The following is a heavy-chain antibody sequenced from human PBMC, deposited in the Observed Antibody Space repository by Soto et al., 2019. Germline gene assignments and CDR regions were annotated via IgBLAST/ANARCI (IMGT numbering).Heavy chain of an antibody. J-gene: IGHJ6*03. Sequence: GESLKISCAASGFTFSNAWMSWVRQAPGKGLEWVGRIKSKTDGGTTDYAAPVKGRFTISRDDSKNTRYLQMNSLKTEDTAVYYCTRPGGYYDILTGYYRPRGPSYYYYMDVWGKGTTVTVSS. V-gene: IGHV3-15*01. D-gene: IGHD3-9*01. CDR3: TRPGGYYDILTGYYRPRGPSYYYYMDV. CDR2: IKSKTDGGTT. CDR1: GFTFSNAW.